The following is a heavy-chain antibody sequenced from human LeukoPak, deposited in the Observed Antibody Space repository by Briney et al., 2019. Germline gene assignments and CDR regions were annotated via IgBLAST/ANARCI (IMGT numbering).Heavy chain of an antibody. D-gene: IGHD1-26*01. CDR1: GYTFTSYY. V-gene: IGHV1-46*01. Sequence: GASVKVSCKASGYTFTSYYMHWVRQAPGQGLELMGIINPSGGSTSYAQKFQGRVTMTRDMATSTVYMELSSLRSEDTAVYYCARGEPQSAFDIWGQGTMVTVSS. CDR3: ARGEPQSAFDI. CDR2: INPSGGST. J-gene: IGHJ3*02.